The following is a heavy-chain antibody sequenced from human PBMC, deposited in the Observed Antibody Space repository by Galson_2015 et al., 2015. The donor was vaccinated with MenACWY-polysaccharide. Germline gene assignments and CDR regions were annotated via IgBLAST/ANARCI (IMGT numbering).Heavy chain of an antibody. CDR2: INWDSSKI. CDR1: GFNFDEFG. V-gene: IGHV3-9*01. J-gene: IGHJ4*02. D-gene: IGHD5-12*01. CDR3: AKDQRRYSGTEGLVDH. Sequence: SLRLSCAASGFNFDEFGMHWVRQTPDQGLEWVSGINWDSSKIAYADFVKGRFTISRDNANKSLYLQLYSLRPEDTALYYCAKDQRRYSGTEGLVDHWGQGTPVIVSS.